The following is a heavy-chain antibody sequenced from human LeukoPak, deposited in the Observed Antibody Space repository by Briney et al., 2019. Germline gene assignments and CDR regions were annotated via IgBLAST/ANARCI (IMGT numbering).Heavy chain of an antibody. CDR1: GFTFNSYG. Sequence: GGSLRLSCAASGFTFNSYGMHWVRQAPGQGLEWVAVIGYDGSNKYYAESVKGRFTISRDNSKNTLYLQINSLRAKDTAVYYCARGGGSGSSTLYYFDYWGQGTLVTVSS. CDR3: ARGGGSGSSTLYYFDY. J-gene: IGHJ4*02. D-gene: IGHD3-10*01. CDR2: IGYDGSNK. V-gene: IGHV3-33*01.